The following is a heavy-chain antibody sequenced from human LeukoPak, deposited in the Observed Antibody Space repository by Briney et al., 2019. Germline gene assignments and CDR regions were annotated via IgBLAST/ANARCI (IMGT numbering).Heavy chain of an antibody. Sequence: PGGSLRLSCAASGFTFSSYSMNWVRQAPGKGLEWVSSISSSSSYIYYADSVKGRFTISRDNAKNSPYLQMNSLRAEDTAVYYCARVIGGYGDYWSQGTLVTVSS. CDR3: ARVIGGYGDY. D-gene: IGHD5-12*01. CDR1: GFTFSSYS. CDR2: ISSSSSYI. V-gene: IGHV3-21*01. J-gene: IGHJ4*02.